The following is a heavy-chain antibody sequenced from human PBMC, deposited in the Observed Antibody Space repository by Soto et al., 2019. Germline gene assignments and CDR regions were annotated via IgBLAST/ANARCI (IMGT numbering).Heavy chain of an antibody. D-gene: IGHD3-3*02. V-gene: IGHV4-39*01. CDR2: IYYSGST. CDR1: GGSISSSSYY. J-gene: IGHJ5*02. Sequence: ETLSLTCTVSGGSISSSSYYWGWIRQPPGKGLEWIGSIYYSGSTYYNPSLKSRVTISVDTSKNQFSLKLSSVTAADTAVYYWVSNKIAFYNWFDPWGQGTLVTVSS. CDR3: VSNKIAFYNWFDP.